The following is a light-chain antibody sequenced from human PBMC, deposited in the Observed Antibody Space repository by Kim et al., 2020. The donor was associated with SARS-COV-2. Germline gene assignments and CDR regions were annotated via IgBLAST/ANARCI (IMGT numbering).Light chain of an antibody. CDR1: QSISSW. CDR3: QQYNSYPYT. V-gene: IGKV1-5*01. J-gene: IGKJ2*01. Sequence: AAVGDRVTITGRASQSISSWLAWYQQKPGKAPKLLIYDASSLESGVPSRFSGSGSGTEFTLTISSLQPDDFATYYCQQYNSYPYTFGQGTKLEI. CDR2: DAS.